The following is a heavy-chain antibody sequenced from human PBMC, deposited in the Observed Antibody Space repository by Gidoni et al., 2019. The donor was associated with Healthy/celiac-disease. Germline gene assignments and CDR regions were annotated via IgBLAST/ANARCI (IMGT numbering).Heavy chain of an antibody. Sequence: QITLKESGPTLVKPTQTLTLTCTFSGFSLSTSGVGVGWIRQPPGKALEWLALIYWDDDKRYSPSLKSRLTITKDTSKNQVVLTMTNMDPVDTATYYCAHGIAAASRTIEFDYWGQGTLVTVSS. CDR1: GFSLSTSGVG. CDR2: IYWDDDK. D-gene: IGHD6-13*01. V-gene: IGHV2-5*02. J-gene: IGHJ4*02. CDR3: AHGIAAASRTIEFDY.